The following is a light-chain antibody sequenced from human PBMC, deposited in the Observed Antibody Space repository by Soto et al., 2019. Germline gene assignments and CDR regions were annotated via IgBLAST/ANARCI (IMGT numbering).Light chain of an antibody. CDR1: QSISSW. CDR2: DAC. J-gene: IGKJ1*01. CDR3: QQYNSYSRT. V-gene: IGKV1-5*01. Sequence: DIQMTQSPSTLSASVGDRVTITCRASQSISSWLAWYPHKPGKAPKLLIYDACSLESGVPSRFSGSGSGTEFTLTISSLQPDDFATYHCQQYNSYSRTLGQGTKEEIK.